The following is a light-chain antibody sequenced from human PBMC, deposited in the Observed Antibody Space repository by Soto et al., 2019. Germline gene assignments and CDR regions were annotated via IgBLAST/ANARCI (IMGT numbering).Light chain of an antibody. V-gene: IGKV1-39*01. CDR1: QSVSSSY. CDR2: AAS. CDR3: QQSYSTPLT. Sequence: TQSPGTLSLSPGERATLSCRASQSVSSSYLAWYQQKPGKAPKLLIYAASSLQSGVPSRFSGSGSGTDFTLTISSLQPEDFATYYCQQSYSTPLTFGQGTKVEIK. J-gene: IGKJ1*01.